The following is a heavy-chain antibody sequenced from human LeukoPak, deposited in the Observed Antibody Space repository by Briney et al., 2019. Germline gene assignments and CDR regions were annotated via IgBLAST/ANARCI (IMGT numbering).Heavy chain of an antibody. CDR2: INPNSGGT. Sequence: ASVKVSCKASGYTFTGCYMHWVRQAPGQGLEWMGWINPNSGGTNYAQKFQGRVTMARDMSISTAYMELSRLRSDDTAVYYCARANTMIVVPMFDPWGQGTLVTVSS. CDR3: ARANTMIVVPMFDP. J-gene: IGHJ5*02. V-gene: IGHV1-2*02. CDR1: GYTFTGCY. D-gene: IGHD3-22*01.